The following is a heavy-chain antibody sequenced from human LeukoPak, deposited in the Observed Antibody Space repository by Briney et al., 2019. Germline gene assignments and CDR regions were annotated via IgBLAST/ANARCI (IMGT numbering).Heavy chain of an antibody. CDR2: ISGSDGST. Sequence: GGSLRLSCAASGLTFSSCAMSWVRQAPGKGLEWVSAISGSDGSTYYADSVRGRFTISRDNSKNTLSLQMNSLRAEDTAVYYCAKDFGLQYWGQGTLVTVSS. CDR1: GLTFSSCA. CDR3: AKDFGLQY. D-gene: IGHD4-11*01. J-gene: IGHJ4*02. V-gene: IGHV3-23*01.